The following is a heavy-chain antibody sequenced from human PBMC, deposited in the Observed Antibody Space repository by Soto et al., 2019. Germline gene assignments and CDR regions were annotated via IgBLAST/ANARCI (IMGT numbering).Heavy chain of an antibody. CDR3: ARDMCSSTSCYFDY. CDR1: GFTFSTYG. CDR2: IWYDGSNQ. J-gene: IGHJ4*02. V-gene: IGHV3-33*01. D-gene: IGHD2-2*01. Sequence: PGGSLRLSCAASGFTFSTYGIHWVRQAPGKGLEWVAVIWYDGSNQYYADSVKGRFTITKDNAKNTLYLQMNSLRAEDTAVYYCARDMCSSTSCYFDYWGQGTLVTVSS.